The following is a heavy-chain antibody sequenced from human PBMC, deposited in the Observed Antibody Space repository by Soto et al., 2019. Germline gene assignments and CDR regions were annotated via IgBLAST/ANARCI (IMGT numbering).Heavy chain of an antibody. Sequence: EVQLLESGGGLVQPGVSLRLSCAASGFTFSSYAMSWVRQAPGKGLEWVSAISGSGGSTYYADSVKGRFTISRDNSKNTLYLQMNSLRAEDTAVYYCAKYPVNYYGSGSYYFFDYWGQGTLVTVSS. D-gene: IGHD3-10*01. J-gene: IGHJ4*02. CDR1: GFTFSSYA. CDR3: AKYPVNYYGSGSYYFFDY. V-gene: IGHV3-23*01. CDR2: ISGSGGST.